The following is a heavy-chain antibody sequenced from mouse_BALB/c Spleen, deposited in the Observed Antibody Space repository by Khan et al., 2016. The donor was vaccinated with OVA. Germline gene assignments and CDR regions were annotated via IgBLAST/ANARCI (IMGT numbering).Heavy chain of an antibody. V-gene: IGHV6-6*02. CDR2: IRLKSDDYVT. Sequence: EVKLVESGGGLVQPGGSMKLSCVAPGFTFSNYWMNWVRQSPGKGFEWVADIRLKSDDYVTYYAESVKGRFTISRDDSKSSVYLLMNNLTAEDTGIYYCWILRWGQGTTLTVSS. CDR1: GFTFSNYW. J-gene: IGHJ2*01. CDR3: WILR.